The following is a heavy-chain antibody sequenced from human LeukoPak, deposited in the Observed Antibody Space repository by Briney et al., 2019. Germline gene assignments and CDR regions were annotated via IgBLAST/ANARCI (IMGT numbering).Heavy chain of an antibody. D-gene: IGHD3-10*01. V-gene: IGHV1-3*04. CDR1: GYAFTNYG. CDR2: INTGNGNT. J-gene: IGHJ1*01. CDR3: ARVPLNDASRHYYPH. Sequence: GASVKVSCKTSGYAFTNYGMHWVRQAPRQSPEWMGWINTGNGNTKSSQKFQDRVTLTRDTSASTAYMELNSLSSGDTAVYYCARVPLNDASRHYYPHWGQGTLVSVSS.